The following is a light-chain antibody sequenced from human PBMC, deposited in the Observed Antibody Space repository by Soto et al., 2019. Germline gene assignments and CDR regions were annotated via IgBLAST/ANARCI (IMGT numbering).Light chain of an antibody. CDR2: GAS. CDR1: QSVSSSY. J-gene: IGKJ1*01. V-gene: IGKV3-20*01. CDR3: QQYGSSSWT. Sequence: IVLTLSPCTLSLSPGERASLSCRASQSVSSSYLAWYQQKPGQAPRLLIYGASSRATGIPDRFSGSGSGTDFTLTISRLEPEDFAVYYCQQYGSSSWTFGQGTKVDIK.